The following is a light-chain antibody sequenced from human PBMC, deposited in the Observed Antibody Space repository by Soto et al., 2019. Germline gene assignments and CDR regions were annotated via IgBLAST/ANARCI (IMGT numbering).Light chain of an antibody. V-gene: IGKV1-39*01. Sequence: DIQMTQSPSSLSASVGDRVTVTCRASQTISRYLNWYQQNPGKAPKLLIYAASSLQSGVPSRFSGSGSGTDFTLTISSLQPEDSATYDCQQSYYIPYTVGQGTKLEIK. CDR1: QTISRY. J-gene: IGKJ2*01. CDR3: QQSYYIPYT. CDR2: AAS.